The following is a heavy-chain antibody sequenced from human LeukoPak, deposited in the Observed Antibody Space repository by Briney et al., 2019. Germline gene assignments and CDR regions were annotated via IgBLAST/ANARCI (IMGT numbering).Heavy chain of an antibody. Sequence: SETLSLTCTVSGGSISSSSYSWGWIRQPPGKGLKWIGSIYYSGSTYYNPSLKSRVTISVDTSKNQFSLKLSSVTAADTAVYYCARPYSSSWAGWFDPWGQGTLVTVSS. CDR2: IYYSGST. CDR3: ARPYSSSWAGWFDP. V-gene: IGHV4-39*01. D-gene: IGHD6-13*01. J-gene: IGHJ5*02. CDR1: GGSISSSSYS.